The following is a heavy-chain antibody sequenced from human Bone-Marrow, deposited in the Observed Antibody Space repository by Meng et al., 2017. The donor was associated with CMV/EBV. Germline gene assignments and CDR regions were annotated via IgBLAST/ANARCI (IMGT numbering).Heavy chain of an antibody. Sequence: GESLKISCAASGFTFSSYAMHWVRQAPGKGLEWVAVISYDGSNKYYADSVKGRFTISRDNSKNTLCLQMNSLRAEDTAVYYCARDLTSWGQGTLVTASS. D-gene: IGHD4/OR15-4a*01. J-gene: IGHJ4*02. CDR3: ARDLTS. CDR1: GFTFSSYA. CDR2: ISYDGSNK. V-gene: IGHV3-30-3*01.